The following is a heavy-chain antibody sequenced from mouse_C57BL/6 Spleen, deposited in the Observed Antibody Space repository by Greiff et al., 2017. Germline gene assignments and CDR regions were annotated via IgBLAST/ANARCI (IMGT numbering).Heavy chain of an antibody. CDR1: GFTFSDFY. D-gene: IGHD2-12*01. J-gene: IGHJ4*01. CDR2: SRNKANDYTT. Sequence: EVKVVESGGGLVQSGRSLRLSCATSGFTFSDFYMEWVRQAPGKGLEWIAASRNKANDYTTEYSASVKGRFIVSRDTSQSILYLQMNALRAEDTAIYYCARDYDDYAMDYWGQGTSVTVSS. CDR3: ARDYDDYAMDY. V-gene: IGHV7-1*01.